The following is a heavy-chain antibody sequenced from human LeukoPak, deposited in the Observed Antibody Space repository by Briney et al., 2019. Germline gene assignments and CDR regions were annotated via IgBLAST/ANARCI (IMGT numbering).Heavy chain of an antibody. CDR3: AGDHGYYEGAFGS. CDR1: GGSISSSNW. D-gene: IGHD4-17*01. V-gene: IGHV4-4*02. CDR2: IYHSGST. J-gene: IGHJ4*02. Sequence: SETLSLTCAVSGGSISSSNWWSWVRQPPGKGLEWIGEIYHSGSTNYNPSLKSRVTISVDKSKNQFSLKLASVTAADTAMYYCAGDHGYYEGAFGSWGQGTLVIVSS.